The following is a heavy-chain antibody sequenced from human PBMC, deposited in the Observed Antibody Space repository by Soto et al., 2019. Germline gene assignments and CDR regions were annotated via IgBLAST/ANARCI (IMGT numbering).Heavy chain of an antibody. CDR2: IRSKAYGGTT. D-gene: IGHD3-3*01. V-gene: IGHV3-49*03. Sequence: GGSLRLSCTASGFTFGGYAMSWFRQAPGKGLEWVGFIRSKAYGGTTEYAASVKGRFTISRDDSKSIAYLQMNSLKTEDTAVYYCTRFTIFGVVIIPSDAFDIWGQGTMVTVSS. CDR3: TRFTIFGVVIIPSDAFDI. J-gene: IGHJ3*02. CDR1: GFTFGGYA.